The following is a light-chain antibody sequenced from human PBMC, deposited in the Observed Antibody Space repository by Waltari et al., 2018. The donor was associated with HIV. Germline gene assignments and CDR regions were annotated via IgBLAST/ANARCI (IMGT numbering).Light chain of an antibody. J-gene: IGKJ4*01. Sequence: DIQMTQSPSYLSASVGDTVTITCQASQAISNYLNWYQQKPGKAPKLLIYDASNLETGVPSRFSGGGSGTDFTFTISSLQPEDIATYYCQQYDNLPRTFGGGTKVESK. CDR3: QQYDNLPRT. V-gene: IGKV1-33*01. CDR1: QAISNY. CDR2: DAS.